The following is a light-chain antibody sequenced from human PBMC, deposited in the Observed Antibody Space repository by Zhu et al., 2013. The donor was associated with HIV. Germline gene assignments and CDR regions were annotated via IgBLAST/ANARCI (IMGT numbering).Light chain of an antibody. CDR2: GAS. Sequence: EIVMTQSPATLSVSPGERVTLSCRASQSVGSNLAWYRHRPGQAPRLLIYGASTRAAGIPARFSGRGSGTAFSLTISSLQPEDFAIYYCQQYNDWPPAGTFGLGTRVEV. CDR3: QQYNDWPPAGT. J-gene: IGKJ1*01. V-gene: IGKV3-15*01. CDR1: QSVGSN.